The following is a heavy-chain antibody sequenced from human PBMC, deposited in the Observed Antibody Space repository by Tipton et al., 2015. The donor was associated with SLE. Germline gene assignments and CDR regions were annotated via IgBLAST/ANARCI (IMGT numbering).Heavy chain of an antibody. CDR1: GYTFTGYY. CDR2: ISYDGSNK. D-gene: IGHD3-10*01. CDR3: ARDRSGGDPAYYFDY. V-gene: IGHV3-30-3*01. J-gene: IGHJ4*02. Sequence: QLVQSGAEVKKPGASVKVSCKASGYTFTGYYMHWVRQAPGKGLEWVAVISYDGSNKYYADSVKGRFTISRDNSKNTLYLQMNSLRAEDTAVYYCARDRSGGDPAYYFDYWGQGTLVTVSS.